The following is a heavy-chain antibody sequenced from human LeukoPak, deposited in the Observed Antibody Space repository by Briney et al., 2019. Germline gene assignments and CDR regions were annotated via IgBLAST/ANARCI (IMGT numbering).Heavy chain of an antibody. Sequence: ASVKVSCKASGYTFTGYYMHWVRQAPGQGLEWMGWINPHSGGTNYAQKFQGRVTMTTDTSTSTAYMELRSLRSDDTAVYYCARDLKRGYSSGRYSWGTGSSNDYWGQGTLVTVSS. CDR1: GYTFTGYY. D-gene: IGHD6-19*01. CDR3: ARDLKRGYSSGRYSWGTGSSNDY. V-gene: IGHV1-2*02. J-gene: IGHJ4*02. CDR2: INPHSGGT.